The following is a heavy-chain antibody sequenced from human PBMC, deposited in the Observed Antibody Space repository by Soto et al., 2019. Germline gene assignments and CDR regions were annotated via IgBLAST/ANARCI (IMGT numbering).Heavy chain of an antibody. V-gene: IGHV4-59*01. J-gene: IGHJ4*01. CDR2: FHFGGST. CDR3: ARASGYSYGYDDFFDN. D-gene: IGHD5-18*01. Sequence: SETLSLTCTVSGGSINGYYWTWLRQAPSNGLEWIGYFHFGGSTKYNPSLESRLTISSDTSKNQISLTRSSVTAADTAVYYCARASGYSYGYDDFFDNWGQGTLVTVSS. CDR1: GGSINGYY.